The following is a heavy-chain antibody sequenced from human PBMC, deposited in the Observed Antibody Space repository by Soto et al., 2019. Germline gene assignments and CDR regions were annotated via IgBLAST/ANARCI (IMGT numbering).Heavy chain of an antibody. CDR2: IIPIFGTA. CDR1: GGTFSSYA. J-gene: IGHJ4*02. D-gene: IGHD4-17*01. V-gene: IGHV1-69*01. CDR3: ARARNYGDPLDY. Sequence: QVQLVQSGAEVKKPGSSVKVSCKASGGTFSSYAISWVRQAPGQGLEWMGGIIPIFGTANYAQKFQGRVTITADESTSTAYMEMSRLSAEDTAGYYCARARNYGDPLDYWGQGTLVTVSS.